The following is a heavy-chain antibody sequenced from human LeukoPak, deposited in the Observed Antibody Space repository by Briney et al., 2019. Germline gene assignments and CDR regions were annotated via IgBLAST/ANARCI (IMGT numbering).Heavy chain of an antibody. Sequence: GASVKVSCKASGYTFTSYYMHWVRQAPGQGLEWMGIINPSGGSTSYAQKFQGRVTMTRDTSTSTVYMELSSLRSEDTAVYYCARMYSGSYASVSFDYWGLGTLVTVSS. D-gene: IGHD1-26*01. V-gene: IGHV1-46*01. CDR1: GYTFTSYY. J-gene: IGHJ4*02. CDR3: ARMYSGSYASVSFDY. CDR2: INPSGGST.